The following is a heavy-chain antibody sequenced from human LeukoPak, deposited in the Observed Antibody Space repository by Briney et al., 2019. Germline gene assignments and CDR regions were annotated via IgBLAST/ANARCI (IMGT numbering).Heavy chain of an antibody. CDR2: IYTSGST. D-gene: IGHD3-10*01. V-gene: IGHV4-61*02. Sequence: SETLSLTCTVSGGSISSGSYYWSWIRQPAGKGLEWIGRIYTSGSTNYNPSLKSRVTIPVDTSKNQFSLKLSSVTAADTAVYYCARESRVRRYFDYWGQGTLVTVSS. J-gene: IGHJ4*02. CDR3: ARESRVRRYFDY. CDR1: GGSISSGSYY.